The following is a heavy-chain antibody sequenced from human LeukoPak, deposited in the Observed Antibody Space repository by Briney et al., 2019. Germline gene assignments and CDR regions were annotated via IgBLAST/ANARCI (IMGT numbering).Heavy chain of an antibody. J-gene: IGHJ4*02. CDR2: INHSGST. V-gene: IGHV4-34*01. Sequence: SETLSLTCAVYGGSFSGHYWSWIRQPPGKGLEWIGEINHSGSTNYNPSLKSRVTISIDTSKNQFSLKLSSVTAADTAVYYCASRDTATGLDWGQGTLVTVSS. CDR1: GGSFSGHY. D-gene: IGHD5-18*01. CDR3: ASRDTATGLD.